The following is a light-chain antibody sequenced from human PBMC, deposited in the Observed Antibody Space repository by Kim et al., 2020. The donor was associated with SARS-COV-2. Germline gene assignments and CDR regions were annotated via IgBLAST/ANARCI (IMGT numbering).Light chain of an antibody. CDR2: FDS. Sequence: APGETARMTCGGNNIGSYSVHWYQQKPGHAPVPVISFDSDRPSGIPERFSGSNSRNTATLTISRVEVEDEADHYCQLWDTSGAYGVFGGGTKPTVL. V-gene: IGLV3-21*04. CDR1: NIGSYS. J-gene: IGLJ3*02. CDR3: QLWDTSGAYGV.